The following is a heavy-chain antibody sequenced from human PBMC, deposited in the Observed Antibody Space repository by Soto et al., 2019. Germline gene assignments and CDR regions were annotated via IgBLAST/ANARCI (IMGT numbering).Heavy chain of an antibody. V-gene: IGHV1-69*13. Sequence: SVKVSCKASGGTFSSYAISWVRQAPGQGLEWMGGIIPIFGTANYAQKFQGRVTITADESTSTAYMELSSLRSEDTAVYYCARNGISGSGSYYPLWFDPWGQGTLVTVSS. J-gene: IGHJ5*02. CDR3: ARNGISGSGSYYPLWFDP. D-gene: IGHD3-10*01. CDR2: IIPIFGTA. CDR1: GGTFSSYA.